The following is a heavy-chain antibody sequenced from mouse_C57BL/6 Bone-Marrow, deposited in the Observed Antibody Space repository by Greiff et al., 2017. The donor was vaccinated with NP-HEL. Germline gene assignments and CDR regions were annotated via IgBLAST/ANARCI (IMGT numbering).Heavy chain of an antibody. V-gene: IGHV1-64*01. D-gene: IGHD1-1*01. CDR3: ARDDYYGSSVRWYFDV. Sequence: QVQLQQPGAELVKPGASVKLSCKASGYTFTSYWMHWVKQRPGQGLEWIGMIHPNSGSTNYNEKFKSKATLTVDKSSSTAYMQISSLTSEDSAVYYCARDDYYGSSVRWYFDVWGTGTTVTVSS. CDR1: GYTFTSYW. J-gene: IGHJ1*03. CDR2: IHPNSGST.